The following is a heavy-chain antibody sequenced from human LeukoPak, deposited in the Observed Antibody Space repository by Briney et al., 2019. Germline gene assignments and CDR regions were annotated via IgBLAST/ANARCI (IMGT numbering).Heavy chain of an antibody. CDR2: IYHSGST. J-gene: IGHJ4*02. V-gene: IGHV4-39*07. Sequence: PSETLSLTCTVSGGSISSSSYYWGWIRQPPGKGLEWIGSIYHSGSTYYNPSLKSRVTISVDTSKNQFSLKLSSVTAADTAVYYCARAGYCSSTSCYTGITDYWGQGTLVTVSS. CDR3: ARAGYCSSTSCYTGITDY. D-gene: IGHD2-2*02. CDR1: GGSISSSSYY.